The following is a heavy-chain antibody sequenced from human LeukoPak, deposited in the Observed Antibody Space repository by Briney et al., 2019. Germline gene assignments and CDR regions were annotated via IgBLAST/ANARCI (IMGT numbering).Heavy chain of an antibody. CDR3: AKDSHYDSSGYYSHPDY. V-gene: IGHV3-30*18. Sequence: GRSLRLSCAASGFTFSNYGMHWVRQAPGKGLEWVAVISYDGSNKYYADSVKGRFTISRDNSKNTLYLQMNSLRAEDTAVYYCAKDSHYDSSGYYSHPDYWGQGTLVTVSS. J-gene: IGHJ4*02. CDR2: ISYDGSNK. D-gene: IGHD3-22*01. CDR1: GFTFSNYG.